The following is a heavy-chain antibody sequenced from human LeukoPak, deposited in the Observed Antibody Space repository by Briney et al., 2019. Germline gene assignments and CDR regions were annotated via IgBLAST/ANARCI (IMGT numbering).Heavy chain of an antibody. CDR1: GYTFTSYY. D-gene: IGHD1-1*01. V-gene: IGHV1-46*01. CDR3: ARSRYNWNPRPDQAFDI. Sequence: ASVKVSCKASGYTFTSYYMHWVRQAPGQGLEWMGIINPSGGSTSYAQKFQGRVTMTMDTSTSTVYMELSSLRSEDTAVYYCARSRYNWNPRPDQAFDIWGQGTMVTVSS. J-gene: IGHJ3*02. CDR2: INPSGGST.